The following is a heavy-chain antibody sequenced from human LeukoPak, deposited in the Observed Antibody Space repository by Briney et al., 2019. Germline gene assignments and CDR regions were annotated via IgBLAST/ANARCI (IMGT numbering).Heavy chain of an antibody. CDR1: GGSITYYY. CDR2: VSSTENT. V-gene: IGHV4-4*07. CDR3: ARQSGRSYVYFDY. Sequence: SETLSLTCTVSGGSITYYYLSWIRQPAGRGLEWIGRVSSTENTNYNPSLRSRVTISPDKSKNQFSLKLTSVTGADTAVYYCARQSGRSYVYFDYWGQGGLVTVSS. J-gene: IGHJ4*02. D-gene: IGHD3-3*01.